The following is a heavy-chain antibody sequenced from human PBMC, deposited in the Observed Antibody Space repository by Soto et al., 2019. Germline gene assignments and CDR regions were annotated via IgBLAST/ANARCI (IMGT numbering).Heavy chain of an antibody. CDR3: ARRLERRMGYYYYYYMDV. V-gene: IGHV4-59*08. D-gene: IGHD1-1*01. J-gene: IGHJ6*03. CDR2: IYYSGST. Sequence: PSETLSLTCTVSGGSISSYYWSCIRQPPGKGLEWIGYIYYSGSTNYNPSLKSRVTISVDTSKNQFSLKLSSVTAADTAVYYCARRLERRMGYYYYYYMDVWGKGTTVTVSS. CDR1: GGSISSYY.